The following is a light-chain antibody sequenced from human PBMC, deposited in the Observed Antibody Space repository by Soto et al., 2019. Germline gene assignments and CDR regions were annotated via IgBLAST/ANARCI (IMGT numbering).Light chain of an antibody. V-gene: IGKV3-15*01. J-gene: IGKJ5*01. CDR1: QSVSSN. CDR3: QQYNNWPPIA. Sequence: EIVMTQSPAFLSVSPGESATISCRASQSVSSNLAWYQQKPGQAPRLLIYGASTRATGIPAKFSGSGSGTDLTLTISSLQSEDVAVNFCQQYNNWPPIAFGQGTRLDIK. CDR2: GAS.